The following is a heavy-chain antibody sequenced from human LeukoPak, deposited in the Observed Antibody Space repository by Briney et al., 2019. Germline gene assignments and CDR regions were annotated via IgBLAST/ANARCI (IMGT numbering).Heavy chain of an antibody. D-gene: IGHD2/OR15-2a*01. CDR3: ARHGSYFRLFDY. Sequence: PDTLSLTCTVSGGCISTSSYYWGWIRQPPGDGLEWIGAIYYSGSTYYNPSLKSRVTISVDTSTSQFSLTLSSVTAADTAVYYCARHGSYFRLFDYWGQGTLVTVSS. CDR1: GGCISTSSYY. V-gene: IGHV4-39*01. J-gene: IGHJ4*02. CDR2: IYYSGST.